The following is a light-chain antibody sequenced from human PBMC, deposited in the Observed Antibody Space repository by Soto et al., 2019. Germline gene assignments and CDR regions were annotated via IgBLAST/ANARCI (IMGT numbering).Light chain of an antibody. CDR1: QSISSW. J-gene: IGKJ1*01. CDR3: QQYNSYSPVT. CDR2: DAS. Sequence: DIQMTQSPSTLSSSVGDRVTITCRASQSISSWLAWCQQKPGKAPKLLIYDASSLESGVPSRFSGSGSGTEFTLTISSLQPDDFATYYCQQYNSYSPVTFGQGTKVDI. V-gene: IGKV1-5*01.